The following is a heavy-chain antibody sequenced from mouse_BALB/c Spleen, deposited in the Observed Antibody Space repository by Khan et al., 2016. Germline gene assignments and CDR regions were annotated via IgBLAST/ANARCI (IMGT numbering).Heavy chain of an antibody. CDR1: GYTFTNYG. CDR2: INTYTGEP. D-gene: IGHD1-1*01. Sequence: QIQLVQSGPELKKPGETVRISCKASGYTFTNYGMNWVKQASGKGLKWMGWINTYTGEPTYADDFKGRFAFSLETSASTAYLQINNLKNEDTATYFYARPGYGSSRGFAYWGQGTLVTVSA. CDR3: ARPGYGSSRGFAY. V-gene: IGHV9-3-1*01. J-gene: IGHJ3*01.